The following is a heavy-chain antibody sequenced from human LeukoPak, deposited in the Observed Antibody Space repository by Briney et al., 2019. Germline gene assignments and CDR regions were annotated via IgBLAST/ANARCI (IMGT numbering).Heavy chain of an antibody. J-gene: IGHJ6*02. CDR1: GFTFSNAW. CDR3: AKCRPDYYYYGMDV. CDR2: ISGSGGST. V-gene: IGHV3-23*01. Sequence: PGGSLRLSCAASGFTFSNAWMSWVRQAPGKGLEWVSAISGSGGSTYYADSVKGRFTISRDNSKNTLYLQMNSLRAEDTAVYYCAKCRPDYYYYGMDVWGQGTTVTVSS. D-gene: IGHD5/OR15-5a*01.